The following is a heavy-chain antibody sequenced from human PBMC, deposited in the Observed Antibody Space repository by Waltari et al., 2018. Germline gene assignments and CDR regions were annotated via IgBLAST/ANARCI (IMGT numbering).Heavy chain of an antibody. D-gene: IGHD6-19*01. V-gene: IGHV3-53*01. Sequence: EVQLVESGGGLIQPGGSRRLSCAASGFTVRNYMSWVRQAPGKGLEWVAVIYTGGSTDYADSVKGRFTISRDNSKNTLYLRMNSLRAEDTAVYYCATSMAVAGKGRGWFDSWGQGTLVTVSS. J-gene: IGHJ5*01. CDR2: IYTGGST. CDR3: ATSMAVAGKGRGWFDS. CDR1: GFTVRNY.